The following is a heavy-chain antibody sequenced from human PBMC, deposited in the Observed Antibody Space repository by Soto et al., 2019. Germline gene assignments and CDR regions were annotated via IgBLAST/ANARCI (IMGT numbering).Heavy chain of an antibody. CDR1: GFTVSSNY. CDR3: AREGIRCPLYY. D-gene: IGHD4-17*01. Sequence: EVQLVESGGGLVQPGGSLRLSCAVSGFTVSSNYMSWVRQAPGKGLEWVSVIYSGGSTYYADSVKGRFTISRDNSKNTLYLQMNSLRAEDTAVYYCAREGIRCPLYYWGQGTLVTVSS. CDR2: IYSGGST. J-gene: IGHJ4*02. V-gene: IGHV3-66*01.